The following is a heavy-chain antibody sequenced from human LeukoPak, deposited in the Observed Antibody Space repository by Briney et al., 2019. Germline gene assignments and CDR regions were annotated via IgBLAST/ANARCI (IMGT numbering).Heavy chain of an antibody. CDR1: GLTFSSYG. V-gene: IGHV3-30*02. Sequence: PGGSLRLSCAASGLTFSSYGMHWVRQAPGKGLEWVAFIRYDGSNKYYADSVKGRFTISRDNSKNTLYLQMNSLRAEDTAVYYCAKDQPYYYDSSGSAPYFDYWGQGTLVTVSS. CDR3: AKDQPYYYDSSGSAPYFDY. D-gene: IGHD3-22*01. J-gene: IGHJ4*02. CDR2: IRYDGSNK.